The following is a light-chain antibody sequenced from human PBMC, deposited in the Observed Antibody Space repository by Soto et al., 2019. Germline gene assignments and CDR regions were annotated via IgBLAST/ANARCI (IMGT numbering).Light chain of an antibody. J-gene: IGKJ1*01. CDR1: QSVNSN. CDR2: GAS. V-gene: IGKV3-15*01. CDR3: QQYNNWPRQWT. Sequence: EIVMTQSPATLSVSPGERATLSCRASQSVNSNLAWYQQKPGQAPRLLIYGASIRATGIPARFSGSGSGTDFTLTISSLQSEDFAVYYCQQYNNWPRQWTFGQGTKVEIK.